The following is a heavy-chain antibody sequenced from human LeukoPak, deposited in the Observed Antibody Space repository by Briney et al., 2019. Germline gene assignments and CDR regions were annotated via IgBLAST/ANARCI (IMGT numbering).Heavy chain of an antibody. J-gene: IGHJ4*02. CDR2: IDWDDDT. CDR1: GFSLNASGMC. CDR3: ARMNRGNYFDY. Sequence: ESGPALVKPTQTLTLTCTFSGFSLNASGMCVSWIRQPPGKALEWLARIDWDDDTYYSTSLNTRLTISKDTPKNQVVLTMTNMDPVDTATYYCARMNRGNYFDYWGQGTLVTVSS. D-gene: IGHD7-27*01. V-gene: IGHV2-70*11.